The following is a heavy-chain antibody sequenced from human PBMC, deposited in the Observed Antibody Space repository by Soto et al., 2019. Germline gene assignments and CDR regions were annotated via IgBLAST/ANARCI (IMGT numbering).Heavy chain of an antibody. D-gene: IGHD5-18*01. CDR3: ARTRWIPNQ. J-gene: IGHJ4*02. Sequence: EVQLVESGGGLVQPGGSLRLSCAASGFTFSDYWMSGVRQAPGKGLEWVANIKQDGSEKYYVDSVKGRFTISRDNAKNSLYLQMSSRRVEDTAVYYCARTRWIPNQWGQGTLVTVSS. CDR1: GFTFSDYW. CDR2: IKQDGSEK. V-gene: IGHV3-7*04.